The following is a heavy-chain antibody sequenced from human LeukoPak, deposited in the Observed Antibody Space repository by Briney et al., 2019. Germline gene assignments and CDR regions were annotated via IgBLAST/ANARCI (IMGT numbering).Heavy chain of an antibody. J-gene: IGHJ4*02. Sequence: SETLSLTCTVSGGSISSYDWSWIRQPAGKGLEWIGRIYTSGSPNYNPSLKSRVTMSVDTSKNQFSLKLSSVTAADTAVYYCARLWSTDCNGGSCPHQPNYWGQGTLVTVSS. V-gene: IGHV4-4*07. D-gene: IGHD2-15*01. CDR3: ARLWSTDCNGGSCPHQPNY. CDR2: IYTSGSP. CDR1: GGSISSYD.